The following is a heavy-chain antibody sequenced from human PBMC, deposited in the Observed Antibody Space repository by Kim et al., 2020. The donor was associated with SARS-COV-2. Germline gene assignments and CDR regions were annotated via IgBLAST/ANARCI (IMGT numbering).Heavy chain of an antibody. CDR3: ARDQEQQLYPPNWFDP. V-gene: IGHV3-21*01. CDR2: ISSSSSYI. CDR1: GFTFSSYS. Sequence: GGSLRLSCAASGFTFSSYSMNWVRQAPGKGLEWVSSISSSSSYIYYADSVKGRFTISRDNAKNSLYLQMNSLRAEDTAVYYCARDQEQQLYPPNWFDPWGQGTLVTVSS. J-gene: IGHJ5*02. D-gene: IGHD6-13*01.